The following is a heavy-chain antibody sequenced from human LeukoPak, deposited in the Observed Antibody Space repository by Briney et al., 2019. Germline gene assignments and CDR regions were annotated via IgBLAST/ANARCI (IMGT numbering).Heavy chain of an antibody. J-gene: IGHJ4*02. D-gene: IGHD5-12*01. V-gene: IGHV1-2*02. CDR1: GYTFTDYY. CDR3: ARDKTSLYNGNYAF. CDR2: INPHSGGS. Sequence: GASVKVSCMASGYTFTDYYIHWVRQAPGQGLEWMGWINPHSGGSNYARKFRGRVIMTRDTSITTAFLDFSSLRSDDTAIYYCARDKTSLYNGNYAFWGQGTLVTVSS.